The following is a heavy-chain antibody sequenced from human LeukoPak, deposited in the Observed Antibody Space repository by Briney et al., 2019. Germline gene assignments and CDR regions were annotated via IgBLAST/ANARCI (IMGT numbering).Heavy chain of an antibody. CDR2: ISGGGGST. CDR3: AKTDCSGGSCYCNY. CDR1: GFTFSSYA. J-gene: IGHJ4*02. V-gene: IGHV3-23*01. Sequence: GGSLRLSCAASGFTFSSYAMSWVRQAPGKGLEWVSAISGGGGSTYYADSVKGRFTISRDNSKNTLYLQMNSLRAEDTAVYYCAKTDCSGGSCYCNYWGQGTLVTVSS. D-gene: IGHD2-15*01.